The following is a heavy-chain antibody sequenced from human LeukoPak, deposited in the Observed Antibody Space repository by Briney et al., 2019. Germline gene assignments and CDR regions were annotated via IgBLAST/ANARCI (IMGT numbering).Heavy chain of an antibody. Sequence: GGSLRLSCAASGNYWMHWVRQAPGKGLVWVSHINSDGSWTSYADSVKGRFTISRDNAKNSLFLQMNSLRAEDTAVYYCARTHSGYDLAPPPWGQGTLVTVSS. J-gene: IGHJ5*02. CDR2: INSDGSWT. CDR1: GNYW. V-gene: IGHV3-74*01. D-gene: IGHD5-12*01. CDR3: ARTHSGYDLAPPP.